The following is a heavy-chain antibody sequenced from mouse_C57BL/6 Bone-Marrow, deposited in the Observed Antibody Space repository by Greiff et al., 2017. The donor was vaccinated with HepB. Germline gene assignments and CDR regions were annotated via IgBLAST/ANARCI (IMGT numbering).Heavy chain of an antibody. CDR1: GFNIKDDY. J-gene: IGHJ1*03. CDR2: IDPENGDT. V-gene: IGHV14-4*01. Sequence: VQLQQSGAELVRPGASVKLSCTASGFNIKDDYMHWVKQRPEQGLEWIGWIDPENGDTEYASKFQGKATITADTSSNTAYLQLSSLPSEDTAVYYCTTPITTADWYFDVWGTGTTVTVSS. D-gene: IGHD1-1*01. CDR3: TTPITTADWYFDV.